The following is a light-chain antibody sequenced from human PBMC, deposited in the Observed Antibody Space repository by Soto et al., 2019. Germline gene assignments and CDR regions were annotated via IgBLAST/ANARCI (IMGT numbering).Light chain of an antibody. CDR3: CSYVGSNIFYV. Sequence: QSVLTQPASVSGSPGQSITISCTGTNSDLGTYNLVSWYQQHPGKAPKTIIYEVTKRPSGVSKRFSGSKSGNTASLTISGLQAEDEADYYCCSYVGSNIFYVFGTGTKATVL. CDR2: EVT. V-gene: IGLV2-23*02. J-gene: IGLJ1*01. CDR1: NSDLGTYNL.